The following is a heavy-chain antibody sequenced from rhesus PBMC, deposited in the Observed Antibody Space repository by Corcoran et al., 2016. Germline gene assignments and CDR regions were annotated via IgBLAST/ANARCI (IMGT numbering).Heavy chain of an antibody. D-gene: IGHD5-24*01. CDR1: GGSFSGYY. J-gene: IGHJ4*01. CDR3: AGRYSGYSSGFDY. V-gene: IGHV4-165*01. Sequence: QVQLQESGPGLVKPSETLSLTCAVSGGSFSGYYWGWIRQPPGKVLEGIGYISGSSGSTDYNPSLKSRVTISTDTSKNQFSLKLSSLTAADTAVYYCAGRYSGYSSGFDYWGQGVLVTVSS. CDR2: ISGSSGST.